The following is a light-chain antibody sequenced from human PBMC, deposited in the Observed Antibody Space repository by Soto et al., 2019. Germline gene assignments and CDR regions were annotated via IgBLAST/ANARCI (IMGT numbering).Light chain of an antibody. CDR1: QSISPW. Sequence: DLQMTQSPSTLSASVGDRVTITCRASQSISPWLAWYQQKPGKAPKLLIYKASSLESGVPSRFSGSGSGTEFTLTISSLQPEDFATYYCQHYNSYPITFGQGTRLEIK. CDR2: KAS. V-gene: IGKV1-5*03. CDR3: QHYNSYPIT. J-gene: IGKJ5*01.